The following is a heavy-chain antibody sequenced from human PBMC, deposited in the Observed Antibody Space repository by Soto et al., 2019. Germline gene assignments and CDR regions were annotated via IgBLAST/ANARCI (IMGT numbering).Heavy chain of an antibody. J-gene: IGHJ4*02. CDR1: GFPFSIYG. CDR3: AGGQYYFDC. Sequence: QVQLVASGGGVVQPGRSLRLSCAASGFPFSIYGMHWVRQDPGKGLDWVALISYDGTNKYYADSVKGRFTVSRDNSNNTLSLHMSILRTEDTAVYYCAGGQYYFDCCGQGTLVSVSS. D-gene: IGHD2-15*01. V-gene: IGHV3-30*03. CDR2: ISYDGTNK.